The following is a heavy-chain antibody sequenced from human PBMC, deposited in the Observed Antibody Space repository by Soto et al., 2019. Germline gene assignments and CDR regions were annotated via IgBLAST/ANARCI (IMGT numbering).Heavy chain of an antibody. D-gene: IGHD3-16*02. CDR3: ARASTTLYYDYVWGNYRYPYYFDY. V-gene: IGHV3-53*01. J-gene: IGHJ4*02. Sequence: VGSLRLSCAVSGSVVSSFYMTWVRQAPGKGLEWVSIIYSDGSTYYADSVKGRFTISRDNSKNTVYLQMNSLSAEDTAVYYCARASTTLYYDYVWGNYRYPYYFDYWGQGTLVTVSS. CDR2: IYSDGST. CDR1: GSVVSSFY.